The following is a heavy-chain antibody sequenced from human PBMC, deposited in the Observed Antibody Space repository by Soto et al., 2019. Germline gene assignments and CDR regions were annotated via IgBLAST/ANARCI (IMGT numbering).Heavy chain of an antibody. J-gene: IGHJ5*02. V-gene: IGHV3-33*01. D-gene: IGHD2-2*01. CDR3: ARDVGWPAARFDA. CDR1: GFTFRNHG. Sequence: QVRLVESGGGVVQPGRSLRLSCAASGFTFRNHGMHWVRQAPGKGLEWVAVIWSDGSDKYYADSVKGRFTISRDNSKNTLYLQVDSLRGEDTAVYYCARDVGWPAARFDAWGQGTLVMVSS. CDR2: IWSDGSDK.